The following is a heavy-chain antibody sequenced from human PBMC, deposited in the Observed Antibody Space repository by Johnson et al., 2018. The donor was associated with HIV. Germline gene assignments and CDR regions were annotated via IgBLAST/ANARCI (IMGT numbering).Heavy chain of an antibody. D-gene: IGHD2-21*01. Sequence: VQLLESGGDLVKPGGSLRLSCAASGFTFSTYGMHWVRQAPGKGLEWVSYISSSGSSRYYADSVKGRFTITRDNVKNSLYMQMNSLRAEDTAVYYCARASVVVPFYAFDIWGQGTMVTVSS. CDR3: ARASVVVPFYAFDI. CDR2: ISSSGSSR. CDR1: GFTFSTYG. V-gene: IGHV3-48*04. J-gene: IGHJ3*02.